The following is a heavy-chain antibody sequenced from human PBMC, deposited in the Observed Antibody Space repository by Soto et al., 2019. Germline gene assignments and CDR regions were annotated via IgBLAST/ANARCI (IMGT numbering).Heavy chain of an antibody. D-gene: IGHD4-17*01. V-gene: IGHV2-5*02. CDR3: EHATPVPTGGDY. Sequence: QITLKESGPTLVKPTQTLTLTCTFSGFSLSTTGVGVGWIRQPPGKALDWLALIYWDDDKRYSPSLKSRLTITKDTSNNQVVLTMTNMDPIDTSTYYSEHATPVPTGGDYWGQGTLVTVSS. J-gene: IGHJ4*02. CDR1: GFSLSTTGVG. CDR2: IYWDDDK.